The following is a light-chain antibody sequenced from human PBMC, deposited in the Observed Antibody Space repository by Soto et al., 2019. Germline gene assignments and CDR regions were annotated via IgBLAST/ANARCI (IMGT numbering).Light chain of an antibody. V-gene: IGLV2-11*01. CDR2: DVS. CDR1: YSDIGSYND. CDR3: CSYARTYRLMI. Sequence: QSALTQPRSVSGSPGQSVTISCTGTYSDIGSYNDVSWYQHHPAKAPRLMIFDVSQRPSGVPDRFSGSKSGNTASLTISGLPTEDEADYYCCSYARTYRLMIFGEGTKLTVL. J-gene: IGLJ2*01.